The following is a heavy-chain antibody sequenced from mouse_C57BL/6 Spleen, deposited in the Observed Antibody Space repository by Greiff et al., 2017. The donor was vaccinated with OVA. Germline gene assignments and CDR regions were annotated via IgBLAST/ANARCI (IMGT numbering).Heavy chain of an antibody. D-gene: IGHD1-1*01. J-gene: IGHJ1*03. V-gene: IGHV1-15*01. CDR1: GYTFTDYE. CDR3: TREGTTVVSYFDV. CDR2: IDPETGGT. Sequence: VQLQQSGAELVRPGASVTLSCKASGYTFTDYEMHWVKQTPVHGLEWIGAIDPETGGTAYNQKFKGKAILTADKSSSTAYMELRSLTSEDSAVYYCTREGTTVVSYFDVWGTGTTVTVSS.